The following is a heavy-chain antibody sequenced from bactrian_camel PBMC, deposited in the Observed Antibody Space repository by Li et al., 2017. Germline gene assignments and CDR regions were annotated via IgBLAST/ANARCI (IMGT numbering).Heavy chain of an antibody. CDR1: GFAYSGYA. Sequence: HVQLVESGGGLVQPGGSLRLSCAASGFAYSGYAMSWVRQAPGKGLEWVSSIYRDPRQTYYAPSVKGRFTISRDNAKNTLYLEMTRLQSEDTARYYCAPDWTEVVHPGKHNTWGQGTQVTVS. V-gene: IGHV3-2*01. D-gene: IGHD2*01. CDR3: APDWTEVVHPGKHNT. J-gene: IGHJ4*01. CDR2: IYRDPRQT.